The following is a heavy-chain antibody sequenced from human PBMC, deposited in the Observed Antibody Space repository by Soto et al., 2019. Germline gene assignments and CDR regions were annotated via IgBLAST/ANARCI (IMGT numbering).Heavy chain of an antibody. CDR3: ARSLYSSSLFDY. D-gene: IGHD6-13*01. CDR1: AYTFTSYY. CDR2: SNPSGGST. J-gene: IGHJ4*02. Sequence: SVKFSCKASAYTFTSYYMHWVRQAPGQGLEWMGISNPSGGSTSYAQKFQGRVTMTRDTSTSTVYMELSSLRSEDTAVYYCARSLYSSSLFDYWGQGTLVTVSS. V-gene: IGHV1-46*01.